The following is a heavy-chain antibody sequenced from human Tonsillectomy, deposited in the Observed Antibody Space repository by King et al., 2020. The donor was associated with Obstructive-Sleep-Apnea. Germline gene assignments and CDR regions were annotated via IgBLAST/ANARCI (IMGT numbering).Heavy chain of an antibody. CDR3: ARNPYSTGWYSGWIDY. V-gene: IGHV1-18*04. CDR1: GYMFTSYG. Sequence: QLVQSGAEVKKPGASVKVSCKASGYMFTSYGISWVRQAPGQGLEWMGWLSAYNGNTNYAQKFQGRVTMTTDTSTSTAYMELRSLRSDDTAVYYCARNPYSTGWYSGWIDYWGQGTLVTVSS. CDR2: LSAYNGNT. D-gene: IGHD6-19*01. J-gene: IGHJ4*02.